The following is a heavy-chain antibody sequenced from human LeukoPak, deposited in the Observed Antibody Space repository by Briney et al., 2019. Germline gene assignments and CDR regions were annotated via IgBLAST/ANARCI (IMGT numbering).Heavy chain of an antibody. J-gene: IGHJ3*02. Sequence: GGSLRLSCAASGFTFSSYWMSWVRQAPGKGLEWVANIKQDGSEKYYVDSVKGRFTISRDNAKNSLYLQMNCLRAEDTAVYYCARDLRIAAADDAFDIWGQGTMVTVSS. CDR3: ARDLRIAAADDAFDI. CDR1: GFTFSSYW. CDR2: IKQDGSEK. V-gene: IGHV3-7*01. D-gene: IGHD6-13*01.